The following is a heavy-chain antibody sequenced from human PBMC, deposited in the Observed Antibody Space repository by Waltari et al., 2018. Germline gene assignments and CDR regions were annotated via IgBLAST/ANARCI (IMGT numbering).Heavy chain of an antibody. CDR2: MNPNSGNK. CDR1: GYTFTSYD. Sequence: QVQLVQSGAEVKKPGASVKVSCKASGYTFTSYDINWVRQATGQGLEWMGWMNPNSGNKGYAQKFQGRVTMTRETSISTAYMELSSLRSEDTAVYYCARGRDPITMIVVVIGAFDYWGQGTLVTVSS. V-gene: IGHV1-8*01. J-gene: IGHJ4*02. CDR3: ARGRDPITMIVVVIGAFDY. D-gene: IGHD3-22*01.